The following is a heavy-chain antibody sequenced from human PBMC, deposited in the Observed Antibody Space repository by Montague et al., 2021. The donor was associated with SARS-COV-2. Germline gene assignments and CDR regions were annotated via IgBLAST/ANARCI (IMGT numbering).Heavy chain of an antibody. D-gene: IGHD2-8*01. CDR3: ARDDPYCTNGVCYTGNWFDP. J-gene: IGHJ5*02. CDR1: GDSVGVENPA. CDR2: TCFRSKWNN. Sequence: CAISGDSVGVENPACRWNKHSPSGQLRQLVGTCFRSKWNNDYAVSVKSRITINPDTSKNQFSLQLNSVTPEDTAVYYCARDDPYCTNGVCYTGNWFDPWGQGTLVTGSS. V-gene: IGHV6-1*01.